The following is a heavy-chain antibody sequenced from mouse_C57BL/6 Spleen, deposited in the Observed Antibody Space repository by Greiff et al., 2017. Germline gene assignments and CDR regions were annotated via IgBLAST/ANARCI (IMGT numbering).Heavy chain of an antibody. CDR3: ASNYYGSSYWYFDV. CDR2: ISDGGSYT. D-gene: IGHD1-1*01. J-gene: IGHJ1*03. V-gene: IGHV5-4*01. CDR1: GFTFSSYA. Sequence: VQLKESGGGLVKPGGSLKLSCAASGFTFSSYAMSWVRQTPEKRLEWVATISDGGSYTYYPDNVKGRFTISRDNAKNNLYLQMSHLKSEDTAMYYCASNYYGSSYWYFDVWGTGTTVTVSS.